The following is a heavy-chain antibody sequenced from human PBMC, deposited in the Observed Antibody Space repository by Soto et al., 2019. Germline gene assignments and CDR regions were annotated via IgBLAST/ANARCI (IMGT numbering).Heavy chain of an antibody. CDR3: ARETYGFYDNYAFDI. CDR2: INAGNGNT. J-gene: IGHJ3*02. CDR1: GYTFTSYA. Sequence: GASLKVSCKASGYTFTSYAMHWVRQAPGQRLEWMGWINAGNGNTKYSQKFQGRVTITRDTSASTAYMELRSLRSEDTAVYYCARETYGFYDNYAFDIWGKGKMVTVSS. V-gene: IGHV1-3*01. D-gene: IGHD3-9*01.